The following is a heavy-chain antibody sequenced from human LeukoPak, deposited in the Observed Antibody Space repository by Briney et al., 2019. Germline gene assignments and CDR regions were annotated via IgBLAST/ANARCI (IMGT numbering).Heavy chain of an antibody. D-gene: IGHD6-19*01. CDR1: GGTFSSYA. J-gene: IGHJ3*02. CDR3: ARGPPYSSGWYGLGAFDI. CDR2: ISAYNGNT. Sequence: ASVKVSCKASGGTFSSYAISWVRQAPGQGLEWMGWISAYNGNTNYAQKLQGRVTMTTDTSTSTAYMELRSLRSDDTAVYYCARGPPYSSGWYGLGAFDIWGQGTMVTVSS. V-gene: IGHV1-18*01.